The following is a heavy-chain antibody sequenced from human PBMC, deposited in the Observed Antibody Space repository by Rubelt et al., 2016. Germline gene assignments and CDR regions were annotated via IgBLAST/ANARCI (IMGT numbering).Heavy chain of an antibody. J-gene: IGHJ6*02. CDR2: ISAYNGNT. CDR1: GYTFTSYG. CDR3: ARDGSGSYRPNNYYGMDV. V-gene: IGHV1-18*01. D-gene: IGHD1-26*01. Sequence: QVQLVQSGAEVKKPGASVKVSCKASGYTFTSYGISWVRQAPGQGLEWMGWISAYNGNTNYAQKVQGRVTMTTDTATSTAYMELRSLRSDEPAVYYWARDGSGSYRPNNYYGMDVWGQGTTVTVSS.